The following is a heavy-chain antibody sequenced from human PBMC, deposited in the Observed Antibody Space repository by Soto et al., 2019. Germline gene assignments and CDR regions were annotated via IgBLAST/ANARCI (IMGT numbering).Heavy chain of an antibody. CDR1: GEYISSGYY. Sequence: SETLSLTCSVSGEYISSGYYWGWIRQPPGRGLEWIGSIYHNGRTYYNPSLKSRVTISVDTSKNQLSLKVSSVTAADTALYYCARDRMIVVNYGLDVWGQGTTVTVSS. V-gene: IGHV4-38-2*02. CDR2: IYHNGRT. CDR3: ARDRMIVVNYGLDV. J-gene: IGHJ6*02. D-gene: IGHD3-22*01.